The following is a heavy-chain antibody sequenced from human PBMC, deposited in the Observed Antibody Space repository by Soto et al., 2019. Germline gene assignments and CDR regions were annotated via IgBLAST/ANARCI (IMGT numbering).Heavy chain of an antibody. D-gene: IGHD3-10*01. CDR2: INHSGST. Sequence: SETLSLTCAVYGGSFSGYYWSWIRQPPGKGLEWIGEINHSGSTNYNPSLKSRVTISVDTSKNQFSLKLSSVTAADTAVYYCARITYYYGSGSYYKNDSWGQGTLVTVSS. V-gene: IGHV4-34*01. J-gene: IGHJ4*02. CDR1: GGSFSGYY. CDR3: ARITYYYGSGSYYKNDS.